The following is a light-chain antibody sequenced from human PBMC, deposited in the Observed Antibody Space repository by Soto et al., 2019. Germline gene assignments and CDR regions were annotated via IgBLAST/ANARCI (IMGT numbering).Light chain of an antibody. CDR1: TLPKQY. J-gene: IGLJ1*01. CDR2: KNS. Sequence: SYALTQPPSVSVSPGQTARSTCSGDTLPKQYPYWYHQKPGQAPVLIINKNSERPSGIPERFSGSSSGTTVTLTISGVQAEDEADYYCQSADSSVTYIFG. V-gene: IGLV3-25*02. CDR3: QSADSSVTYI.